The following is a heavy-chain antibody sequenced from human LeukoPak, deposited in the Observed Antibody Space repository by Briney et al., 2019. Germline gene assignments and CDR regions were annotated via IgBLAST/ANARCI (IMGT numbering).Heavy chain of an antibody. Sequence: PGGSPRVSPAASGFTFSSYVMYWVRPAPGKGLGYVSSISSNGGSTYYANSVKGRFTISRDNSKNTLYLQMGSLRAEDMAVYYCARGGQSKYDSSGYLNYFDYWGQGTLVTVSS. D-gene: IGHD3-22*01. V-gene: IGHV3-64*01. J-gene: IGHJ4*02. CDR1: GFTFSSYV. CDR2: ISSNGGST. CDR3: ARGGQSKYDSSGYLNYFDY.